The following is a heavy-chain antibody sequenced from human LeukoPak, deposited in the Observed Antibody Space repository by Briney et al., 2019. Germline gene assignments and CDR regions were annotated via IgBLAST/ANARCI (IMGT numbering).Heavy chain of an antibody. J-gene: IGHJ6*03. Sequence: ASVKVSCKASGYTFTSYGISWVRQAPGQGLEWMGWISAYNGNTNFAQKLQDRVTMTTDTSTSTAYMELRSLRSDDTVVYYCARAEKPNWGNYYYYCMDVWGKGTTVTVSS. V-gene: IGHV1-18*01. CDR2: ISAYNGNT. CDR1: GYTFTSYG. D-gene: IGHD7-27*01. CDR3: ARAEKPNWGNYYYYCMDV.